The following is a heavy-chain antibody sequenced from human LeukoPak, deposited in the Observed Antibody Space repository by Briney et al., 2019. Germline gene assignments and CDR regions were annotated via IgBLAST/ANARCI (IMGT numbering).Heavy chain of an antibody. CDR2: ISSSGSTI. V-gene: IGHV3-11*01. Sequence: GGSLRLSCAASGFTFSGYYMSWIRQAPGKGLEWVSYISSSGSTIYYADSVKGRFTISRDNAKNSLYLQMNSLRAEDTAVYYCARDYPEGPWCFDLWGRGTLVTVSS. CDR1: GFTFSGYY. J-gene: IGHJ2*01. CDR3: ARDYPEGPWCFDL.